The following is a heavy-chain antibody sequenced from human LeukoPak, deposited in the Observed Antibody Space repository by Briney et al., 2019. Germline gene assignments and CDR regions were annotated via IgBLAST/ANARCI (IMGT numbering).Heavy chain of an antibody. Sequence: GGSLRLSCVASGFTFSSYAMSWVRQAPGKGLEWVSAISGSGGSTYYADSVKGRFTISRDNSKNMLYLQMNSLRAEDTAVYYCAKGATGRYCSGGSCYSGYYYGMDVWGQGTTVTVSS. D-gene: IGHD2-15*01. CDR1: GFTFSSYA. J-gene: IGHJ6*02. V-gene: IGHV3-23*01. CDR3: AKGATGRYCSGGSCYSGYYYGMDV. CDR2: ISGSGGST.